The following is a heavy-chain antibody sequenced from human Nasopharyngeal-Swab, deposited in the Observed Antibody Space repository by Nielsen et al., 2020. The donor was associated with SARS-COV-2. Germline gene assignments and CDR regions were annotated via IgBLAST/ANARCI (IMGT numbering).Heavy chain of an antibody. CDR3: ESGYGSGRGKYFQH. J-gene: IGHJ1*01. Sequence: WVRQAPGQGLEWMGIINPSGGSTSYAQKFQGRVTMTRDTSTSTVYMELSSLRSEDTAVYYCESGYGSGRGKYFQHWGQGTLVTVSS. D-gene: IGHD3-10*01. V-gene: IGHV1-46*01. CDR2: INPSGGST.